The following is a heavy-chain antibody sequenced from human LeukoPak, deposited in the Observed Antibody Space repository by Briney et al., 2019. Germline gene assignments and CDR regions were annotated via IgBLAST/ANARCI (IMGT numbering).Heavy chain of an antibody. V-gene: IGHV3-20*04. J-gene: IGHJ3*02. D-gene: IGHD3/OR15-3a*01. CDR1: GFTFDDYV. Sequence: GGSLRLSCAASGFTFDDYVMNWVRQAPGMGLEWVSGINWNGGNTGYADSVRGRFTISRGNAQKSLYLQMNSLRPEDMAFYYCAKGLGVASLIVDALDMWGQGTMVTV. CDR3: AKGLGVASLIVDALDM. CDR2: INWNGGNT.